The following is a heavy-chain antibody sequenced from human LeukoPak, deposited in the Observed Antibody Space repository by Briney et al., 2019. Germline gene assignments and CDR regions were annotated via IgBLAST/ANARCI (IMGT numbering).Heavy chain of an antibody. D-gene: IGHD5-12*01. CDR3: ARDRDVVATINY. CDR1: GFTFSTFN. J-gene: IGHJ4*02. V-gene: IGHV3-21*01. Sequence: GGSLRLSCAASGFTFSTFNMNWVRQAPGKGLEWVSSISSSSTYIYYADSVKGRFTISRDNAKNSLYLQMNSLRAEDTAVYYCARDRDVVATINYWGQGTLVTVSS. CDR2: ISSSSTYI.